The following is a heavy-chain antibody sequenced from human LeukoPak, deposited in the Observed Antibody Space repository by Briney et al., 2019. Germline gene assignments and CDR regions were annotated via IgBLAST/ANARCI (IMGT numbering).Heavy chain of an antibody. D-gene: IGHD3-10*01. CDR1: GYTFTSYG. CDR3: ARTGLDYYYYYMDV. CDR2: ISAFNGNT. V-gene: IGHV1-18*01. J-gene: IGHJ6*03. Sequence: ASVKVSCKASGYTFTSYGISWVRQAPGQGLEWMGWISAFNGNTNYAQKLQGRVTMTTDTSTSTAYMELRSLRSDDTAVYYCARTGLDYYYYYMDVWGKGTTVTVSS.